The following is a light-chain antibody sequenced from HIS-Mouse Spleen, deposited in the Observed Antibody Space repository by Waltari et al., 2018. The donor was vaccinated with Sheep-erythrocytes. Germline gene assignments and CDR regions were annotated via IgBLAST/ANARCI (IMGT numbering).Light chain of an antibody. J-gene: IGLJ2*01. CDR2: DVS. Sequence: QSALTQPASVSGSPGQSITISGTGTSRDVGGYNYVSWYHQHPGKAPKLMIHDVSNRPSGVSNRFSGSKSGNTASLTISGLQAEDEADYYCSSYTSSSTLVVFGGGTKLTVL. V-gene: IGLV2-14*03. CDR3: SSYTSSSTLVV. CDR1: SRDVGGYNY.